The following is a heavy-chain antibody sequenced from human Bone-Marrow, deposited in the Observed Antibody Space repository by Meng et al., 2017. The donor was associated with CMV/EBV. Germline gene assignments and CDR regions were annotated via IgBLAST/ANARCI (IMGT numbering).Heavy chain of an antibody. V-gene: IGHV1-2*02. Sequence: ASVKVSCKASGYTFTGYYMHWVRQAPGQGLEWMGWINPNSGGTNYAQKFQGRVTMTRNTSISTAYMELSSLRSEDTAVYYCARGGLEGSSWYFGYYYYGMDVWGEGTTVTVSS. CDR3: ARGGLEGSSWYFGYYYYGMDV. CDR1: GYTFTGYY. D-gene: IGHD6-13*01. CDR2: INPNSGGT. J-gene: IGHJ6*04.